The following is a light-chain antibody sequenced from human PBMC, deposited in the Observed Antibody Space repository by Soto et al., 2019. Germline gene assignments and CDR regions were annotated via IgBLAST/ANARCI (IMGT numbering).Light chain of an antibody. CDR3: AAWDDSLNAYV. Sequence: QSVLTQPPSASGTPGQRVTISCSGSSSNIGSNTVNWYQQLPGTAPKLLIHSNNQRPSGVPDRFSGSKSGTSASLAISGLQSEDEADYYRAAWDDSLNAYVFGTGTKVTVL. CDR1: SSNIGSNT. V-gene: IGLV1-44*01. CDR2: SNN. J-gene: IGLJ1*01.